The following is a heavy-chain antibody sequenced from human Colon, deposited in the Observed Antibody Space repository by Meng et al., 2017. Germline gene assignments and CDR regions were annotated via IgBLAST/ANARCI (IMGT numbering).Heavy chain of an antibody. CDR2: IYYSGST. V-gene: IGHV4-59*01. Sequence: QVHRKGSGPGLVKPPETLSVNCTVSGCSINNYYWSWIRQSPGKGLEWIGYIYYSGSTNHNPSLKVRVTISVDTAKNQFSLKLRSVTSADTAVYYCARGGAWLQSFDYWGQGTLVTVSS. D-gene: IGHD5-24*01. CDR3: ARGGAWLQSFDY. CDR1: GCSINNYY. J-gene: IGHJ4*02.